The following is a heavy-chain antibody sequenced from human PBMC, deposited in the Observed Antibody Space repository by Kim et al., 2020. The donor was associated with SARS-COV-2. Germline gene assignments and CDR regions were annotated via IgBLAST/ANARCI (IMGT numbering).Heavy chain of an antibody. CDR3: ARDQYDSSGYYYYGMDV. CDR2: IYRDGAT. D-gene: IGHD3-22*01. J-gene: IGHJ6*02. Sequence: GGSLRLSCAASGFTFSSYYMTWVRQAPGKGLEWVSVIYRDGATKYADSVKGRFTISRENSKNTLYLEMNSLRAEDTAVYYCARDQYDSSGYYYYGMDVWGQGTKVTVSS. CDR1: GFTFSSYY. V-gene: IGHV3-53*01.